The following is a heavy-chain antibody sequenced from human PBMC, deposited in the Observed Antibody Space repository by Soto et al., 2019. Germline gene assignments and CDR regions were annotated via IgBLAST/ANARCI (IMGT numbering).Heavy chain of an antibody. Sequence: GGSLRLSCAASGFTFDNYVMTWVRQAPGKGLEWVSAISRSGDTSYYADSAKGRFTISRDNAKNSLYLQMNSLRAEDTAVYYCASHSIAVAGHVYWGQGTLVTVSS. J-gene: IGHJ4*02. D-gene: IGHD6-19*01. CDR2: ISRSGDTS. CDR3: ASHSIAVAGHVY. CDR1: GFTFDNYV. V-gene: IGHV3-23*01.